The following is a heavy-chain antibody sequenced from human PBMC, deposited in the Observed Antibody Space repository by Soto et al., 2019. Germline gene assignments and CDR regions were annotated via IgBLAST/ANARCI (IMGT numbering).Heavy chain of an antibody. J-gene: IGHJ4*02. V-gene: IGHV3-23*01. CDR2: ISGSGGST. CDR3: AKCSPRDSSGLTAYDVDY. CDR1: GFTFSSYA. D-gene: IGHD6-19*01. Sequence: EVQLLESGGGLVQPGGSLRLSCAASGFTFSSYAMSWVRQAPGKGLEWVSTISGSGGSTYYADSVKGRFTISRDNSKNTLYLQVNSLRAEDTAVYYCAKCSPRDSSGLTAYDVDYWGQGTLVTVSS.